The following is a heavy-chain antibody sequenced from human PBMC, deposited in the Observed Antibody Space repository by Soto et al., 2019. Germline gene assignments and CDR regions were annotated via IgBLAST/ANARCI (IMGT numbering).Heavy chain of an antibody. CDR2: IYPGDYDT. CDR3: ARQEYDGSATFCDF. D-gene: IGHD3-22*01. J-gene: IGHJ6*02. CDR1: GYNFTTFL. Sequence: WESLNIFSQGAGYNFTTFLIALVRHMPETGLEWMGIIYPGDYDTRYRQCFQGQVPFSADQSIFTAYLQWRSLKASDTAVYYWARQEYDGSATFCDFWGQGPRSPPP. V-gene: IGHV5-51*01.